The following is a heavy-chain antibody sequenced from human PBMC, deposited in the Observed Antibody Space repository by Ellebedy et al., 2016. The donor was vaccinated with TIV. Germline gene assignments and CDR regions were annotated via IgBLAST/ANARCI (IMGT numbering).Heavy chain of an antibody. CDR1: GYTLTESS. J-gene: IGHJ4*02. V-gene: IGHV1-24*01. Sequence: AASVKVSCKVFGYTLTESSMHWARQAPGKGLEWMGGSDPEHGKTIYAQKFQGRVTMTEDTSRDTAYMELSSLRSEDTAVYYCATGPSGYSYGPFDNWGQGTLVTVSS. CDR2: SDPEHGKT. D-gene: IGHD5-18*01. CDR3: ATGPSGYSYGPFDN.